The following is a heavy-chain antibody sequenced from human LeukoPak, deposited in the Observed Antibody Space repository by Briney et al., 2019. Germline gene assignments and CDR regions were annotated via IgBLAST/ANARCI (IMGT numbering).Heavy chain of an antibody. CDR2: IYYSGST. J-gene: IGHJ4*02. CDR3: ARDLGYSSGWYDY. V-gene: IGHV4-59*01. Sequence: PETLSLTCTVSSGSISSYYWSWIRQPPGKGLEWIGYIYYSGSTSYNPSLKSRVTISLDTSKNQFSLQLSSVTAADTAVYYCARDLGYSSGWYDYWGQGTLVTVSS. CDR1: SGSISSYY. D-gene: IGHD6-19*01.